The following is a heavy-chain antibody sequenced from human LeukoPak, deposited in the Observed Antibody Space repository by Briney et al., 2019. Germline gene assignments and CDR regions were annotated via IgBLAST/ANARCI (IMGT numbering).Heavy chain of an antibody. D-gene: IGHD6-19*01. CDR3: ATHDSSAWYVY. J-gene: IGHJ4*02. CDR1: GFIFSSNY. CDR2: IFSGGST. V-gene: IGHV3-53*01. Sequence: GGSLRLSCAASGFIFSSNYMTWVRQAPGKGLEWVSVIFSGGSTYYADSVKGRVTISRDNSKNTLYLQMNNLRGEDTAVYYCATHDSSAWYVYWGQGTLVTVSS.